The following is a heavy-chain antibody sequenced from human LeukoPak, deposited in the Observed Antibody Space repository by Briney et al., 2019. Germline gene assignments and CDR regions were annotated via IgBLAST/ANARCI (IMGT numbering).Heavy chain of an antibody. V-gene: IGHV4-34*01. CDR1: GGSFSGYY. CDR3: ARSPGYSSSWYFDY. Sequence: SETLSLTCAVYGGSFSGYYWSWIRQPPGKGLEWIGEINHSGSTNYNPSLKSRVTISVDTSKNQFSLKLSSVTAADTAVYYCARSPGYSSSWYFDYGGQGTLVTVSS. J-gene: IGHJ4*02. D-gene: IGHD6-13*01. CDR2: INHSGST.